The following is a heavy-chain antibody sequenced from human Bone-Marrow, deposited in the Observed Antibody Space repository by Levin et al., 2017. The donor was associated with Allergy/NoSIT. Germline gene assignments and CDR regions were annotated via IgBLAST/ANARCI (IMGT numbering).Heavy chain of an antibody. CDR1: GFNFDTYA. D-gene: IGHD4-17*01. CDR3: ARVVVEYGDYPNYFDH. CDR2: ISYDGTNN. Sequence: PGGSLRLSCTASGFNFDTYAVHWVRQAPGKRLEWVTLISYDGTNNHYADSVKGRFSISRDNSKNTLYLQMNSLRVEDRAVYYCARVVVEYGDYPNYFDHWGQGILVTVSS. V-gene: IGHV3-30-3*01. J-gene: IGHJ4*02.